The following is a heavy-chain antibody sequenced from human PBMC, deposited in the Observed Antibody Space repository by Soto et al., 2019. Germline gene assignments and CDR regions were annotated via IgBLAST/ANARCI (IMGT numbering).Heavy chain of an antibody. Sequence: PGVALKISCKGSGDSFPSYWIASVHQMPGKGLEWMGINYPGDSDTRYSPSFQGQVTISADKSISTAYLQWSSLKASDTAMYYCAREGPEHWMVLGDAFDIWGQGTMVTVSS. D-gene: IGHD6-19*01. CDR3: AREGPEHWMVLGDAFDI. J-gene: IGHJ3*02. CDR1: GDSFPSYW. CDR2: NYPGDSDT. V-gene: IGHV5-51*07.